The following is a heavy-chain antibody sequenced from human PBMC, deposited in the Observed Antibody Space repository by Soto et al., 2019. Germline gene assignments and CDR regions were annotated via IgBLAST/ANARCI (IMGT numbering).Heavy chain of an antibody. CDR1: GGSISSYY. CDR2: IYYSGST. CDR3: ARHYYDSSGYYPLDY. J-gene: IGHJ4*02. V-gene: IGHV4-59*01. D-gene: IGHD3-22*01. Sequence: SETLSLTCTVSGGSISSYYWSWIRQPPGKGLEWIGYIYYSGSTNYNPSLKSRVTISVDTSKNQFSLKLSSVTAADTAVYYCARHYYDSSGYYPLDYWGQGTLVTVSS.